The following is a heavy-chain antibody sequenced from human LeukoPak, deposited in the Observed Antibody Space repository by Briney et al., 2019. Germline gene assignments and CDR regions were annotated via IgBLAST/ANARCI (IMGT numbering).Heavy chain of an antibody. J-gene: IGHJ4*02. CDR2: ISGSGGST. Sequence: GGSLRLSCAASGFTFSSYAMSWVRQAPGKGLEWVSAISGSGGSTYYADSVKGRFTISRDNAKNSLYLQMNSLRPEDMAFYYCAKARYSFSSSSVFDYWGQGTLVTVSS. V-gene: IGHV3-23*01. D-gene: IGHD6-6*01. CDR1: GFTFSSYA. CDR3: AKARYSFSSSSVFDY.